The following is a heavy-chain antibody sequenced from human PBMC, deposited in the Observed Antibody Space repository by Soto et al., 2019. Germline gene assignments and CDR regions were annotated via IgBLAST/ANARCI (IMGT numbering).Heavy chain of an antibody. CDR1: GGSFSGYY. J-gene: IGHJ4*02. D-gene: IGHD5-12*01. CDR2: INHSGST. Sequence: PSETLSLTCAVYGGSFSGYYCSWIRQPPGKGLEWIGEINHSGSTNYNPSLKSRVTISVDTSKNQFSLKLSSVTAADTAVYYCARDILNSGYDYWGQGTLVTVSS. CDR3: ARDILNSGYDY. V-gene: IGHV4-34*01.